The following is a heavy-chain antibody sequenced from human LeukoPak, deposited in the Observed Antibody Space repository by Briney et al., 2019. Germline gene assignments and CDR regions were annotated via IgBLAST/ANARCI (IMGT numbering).Heavy chain of an antibody. CDR2: IYYSGIT. J-gene: IGHJ4*02. Sequence: PSDSLSLTCTVSGGSISSSSYYWGWIRQPPGKGLEWIGTIYYSGITYYSPSLKSRVTISVDTSKNQFSLKLSSVTAADTAVYYCARTATSYSDGYLGDWGQGTVVTVSS. CDR3: ARTATSYSDGYLGD. CDR1: GGSISSSSYY. V-gene: IGHV4-39*01. D-gene: IGHD5-18*01.